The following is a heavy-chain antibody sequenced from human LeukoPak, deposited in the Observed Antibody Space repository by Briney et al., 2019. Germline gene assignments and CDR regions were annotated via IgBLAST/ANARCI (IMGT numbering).Heavy chain of an antibody. D-gene: IGHD3-22*01. Sequence: GGSLRLSCAASGFTFSSYSMNWVRQAPGKGLEWISYISSSTSTIYYADSVKGRFTISRDNAKNSLYLQMNSLRDEDTAVYYCARAQYYDSSGYYYEDYIQHWGQGTLVTVSS. CDR1: GFTFSSYS. CDR3: ARAQYYDSSGYYYEDYIQH. V-gene: IGHV3-48*02. CDR2: ISSSTSTI. J-gene: IGHJ1*01.